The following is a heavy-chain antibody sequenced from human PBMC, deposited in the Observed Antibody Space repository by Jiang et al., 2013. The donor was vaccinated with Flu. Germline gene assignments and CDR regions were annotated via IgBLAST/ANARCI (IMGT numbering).Heavy chain of an antibody. J-gene: IGHJ4*02. Sequence: QLLESGGGVVQPGRSLRLSCAASGFTFSSYAMHWVRQAPGKGLEWVSSISSGSSYIYYADSVKGRFTISRDNAKNSLYLQMNILRAEDTALYYCARATDYYDSSGYTYWGQGTLVTVSS. CDR1: GFTFSSYA. CDR2: ISSGSSYI. CDR3: ARATDYYDSSGYTY. D-gene: IGHD3-22*01. V-gene: IGHV3-21*01.